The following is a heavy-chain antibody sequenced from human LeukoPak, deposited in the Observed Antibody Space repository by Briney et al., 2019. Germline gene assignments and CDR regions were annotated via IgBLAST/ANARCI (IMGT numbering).Heavy chain of an antibody. CDR2: IGHSGSY. V-gene: IGHV4-38-2*01. CDR1: GSSIHSGYY. J-gene: IGHJ4*02. CDR3: AGGVSDSSGSHYYGGFYYFDY. Sequence: PSETLSLTCGVSGSSIHSGYYLGWIRQPPGKGLEWIGSIGHSGSYYSTPSLKSRVTISLDSSKKNFFLEVSSVTAADTAVYYCAGGVSDSSGSHYYGGFYYFDYWGRGTLVSVSS. D-gene: IGHD3-22*01.